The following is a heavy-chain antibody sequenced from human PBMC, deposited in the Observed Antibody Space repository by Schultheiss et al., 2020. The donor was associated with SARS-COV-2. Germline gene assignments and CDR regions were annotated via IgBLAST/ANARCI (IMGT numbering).Heavy chain of an antibody. V-gene: IGHV3-23*01. CDR1: GFTFSSYA. CDR3: ARDGKDYRSYYYYYGMDV. D-gene: IGHD4-11*01. Sequence: GGSLRLSCAASGFTFSSYAMSWVRQAPGKGLEWVSAISGSGGSTYYADSVKGRFTISRDNSKNTLYLQMNSLRAEDTAVYYCARDGKDYRSYYYYYGMDVWGQGTTVTVSS. J-gene: IGHJ6*02. CDR2: ISGSGGST.